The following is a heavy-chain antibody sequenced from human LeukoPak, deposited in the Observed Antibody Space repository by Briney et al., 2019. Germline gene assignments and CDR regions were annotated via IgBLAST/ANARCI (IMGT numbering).Heavy chain of an antibody. Sequence: GGSLRLSCAASGFTVRSNYMSWVRQAPGKGLEWVSIIFGGGSTNYADSVKGRFTISRDNSKNTVDLQMNSLRAEDTAVYYCASPGETPFDHWGQGTLVTVSS. V-gene: IGHV3-66*01. J-gene: IGHJ4*02. CDR2: IFGGGST. CDR3: ASPGETPFDH. CDR1: GFTVRSNY. D-gene: IGHD2-21*01.